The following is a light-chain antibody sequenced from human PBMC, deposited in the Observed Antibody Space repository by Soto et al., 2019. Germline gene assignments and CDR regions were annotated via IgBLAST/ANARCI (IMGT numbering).Light chain of an antibody. CDR1: QDISNY. CDR2: AAS. CDR3: QQSYNTPRT. Sequence: DIQMTHSPCSLSASVGDRFTITCQASQDISNYLNWYQQRPGKAPNLLISAASTLQSGVPSRFSGSGSGTDFTLTITSLQPEDFATYYCQQSYNTPRTFGQGTKVDIK. J-gene: IGKJ1*01. V-gene: IGKV1-39*01.